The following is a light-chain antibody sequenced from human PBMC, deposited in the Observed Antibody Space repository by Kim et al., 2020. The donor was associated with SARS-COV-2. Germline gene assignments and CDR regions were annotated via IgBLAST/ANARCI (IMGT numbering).Light chain of an antibody. CDR2: GVS. Sequence: SPGDRANLSCRASQSVRSTYLAWFQQKPGQAPRLLNYGVSSRATGIPDRCSGSGSGTDFNHTISRLEPEDFAVYYCQQYGTSPRTFGQGTKVDIK. CDR1: QSVRSTY. V-gene: IGKV3-20*01. J-gene: IGKJ1*01. CDR3: QQYGTSPRT.